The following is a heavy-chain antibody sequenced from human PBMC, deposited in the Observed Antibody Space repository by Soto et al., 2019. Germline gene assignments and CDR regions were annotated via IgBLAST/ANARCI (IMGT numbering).Heavy chain of an antibody. D-gene: IGHD2-2*01. CDR1: EFTFSSYS. CDR3: ARGFGYCSSTSCYFSYFSFYYYGMDV. CDR2: ISSSSSYI. V-gene: IGHV3-21*01. J-gene: IGHJ6*02. Sequence: GGSLRLSCAASEFTFSSYSMNWVRQAPGKGLEWVSSISSSSSYIYYADSVKGRFTISRDNAKNSLYLQMNSLRAEDTAVYYCARGFGYCSSTSCYFSYFSFYYYGMDVWGQGTTVTVSS.